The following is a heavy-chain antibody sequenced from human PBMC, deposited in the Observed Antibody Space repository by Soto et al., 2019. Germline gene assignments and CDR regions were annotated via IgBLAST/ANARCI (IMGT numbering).Heavy chain of an antibody. CDR3: AGELGTYYFDH. CDR2: IDHSGSA. CDR1: AGSIRSGDYY. Sequence: QVQLQESGPGLVKPSQTLSLTCTVSAGSIRSGDYYWTWIRQPPGKGLEWIGYIDHSGSAYYNPSLKSRATISIDTSNNHSSLKVTSVTAVETAVYYCAGELGTYYFDHWGEGTLVTVSS. J-gene: IGHJ4*02. V-gene: IGHV4-30-4*01. D-gene: IGHD7-27*01.